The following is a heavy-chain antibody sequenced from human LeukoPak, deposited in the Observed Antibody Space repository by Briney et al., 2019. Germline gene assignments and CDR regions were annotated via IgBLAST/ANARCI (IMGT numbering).Heavy chain of an antibody. V-gene: IGHV1-18*01. CDR3: ARDHRRSIAAAGTSDYYYGMDV. Sequence: ASVKVSCKASGYTFTSYGISWVRQAPGQGLEWMGWISAYNGNTNYAQKLQGRVTMTIDTSTSTAYMELRSLRSDDTAVYYCARDHRRSIAAAGTSDYYYGMDVWGQGTTVTVSS. D-gene: IGHD6-13*01. J-gene: IGHJ6*02. CDR2: ISAYNGNT. CDR1: GYTFTSYG.